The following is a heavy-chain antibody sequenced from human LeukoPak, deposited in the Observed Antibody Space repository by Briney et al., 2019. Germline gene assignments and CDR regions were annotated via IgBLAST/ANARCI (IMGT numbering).Heavy chain of an antibody. J-gene: IGHJ3*02. CDR1: GGSISSGSYY. Sequence: SETLSLTCTVSGGSISSGSYYWGWIRQPPGKGLEWIGSIYYSGSTYYNPSLKSRVTISVDTSKNQFSLKLSSVTAADTAVYYCASTAERDAFDIWGQGTMVTVSS. CDR2: IYYSGST. D-gene: IGHD1-14*01. CDR3: ASTAERDAFDI. V-gene: IGHV4-39*01.